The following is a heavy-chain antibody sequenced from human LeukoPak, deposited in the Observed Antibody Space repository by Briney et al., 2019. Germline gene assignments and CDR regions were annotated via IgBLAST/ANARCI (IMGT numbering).Heavy chain of an antibody. CDR3: AKDPDIVVVPAAIPDY. CDR2: ISGSGGST. V-gene: IGHV3-23*01. D-gene: IGHD2-2*01. J-gene: IGHJ4*02. CDR1: GFTFSSYA. Sequence: PGGSLRLSCAASGFTFSSYAMSWVRQAPGKGLEWVSAISGSGGSTYYADSVKGRFTISRDNSKNTLYLQMNSLRAEDTAVYYCAKDPDIVVVPAAIPDYWGQGTLVTVSS.